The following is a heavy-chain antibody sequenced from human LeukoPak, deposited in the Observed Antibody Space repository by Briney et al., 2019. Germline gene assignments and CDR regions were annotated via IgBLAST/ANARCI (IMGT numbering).Heavy chain of an antibody. Sequence: GGSLRLSCAASGFTFSSYAMSWVRQAPGKGLEWVSAISGRGGSTYYADSVKGRFTISRDNSKNTLYLQMYSLRAEDTAVYYCAKDAPVNIVVVPAANSWGQGTLVTVSS. V-gene: IGHV3-23*01. CDR2: ISGRGGST. CDR3: AKDAPVNIVVVPAANS. CDR1: GFTFSSYA. D-gene: IGHD2-2*01. J-gene: IGHJ4*02.